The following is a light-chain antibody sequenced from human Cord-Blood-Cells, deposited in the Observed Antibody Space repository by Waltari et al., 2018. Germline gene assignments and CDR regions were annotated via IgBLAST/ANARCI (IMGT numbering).Light chain of an antibody. V-gene: IGLV2-11*01. CDR1: SSDVGGYNY. Sequence: HSALPHPRSVSGSPGQSVTLSCTGTSSDVGGYNYVSWYQQHPGKAPKLMIYDVSKRPSGVPDRFSGSKSGNTASLTISGLQAEDEADYYCCSYAGSYTFHVVFGGGTKLTVL. CDR3: CSYAGSYTFHVV. CDR2: DVS. J-gene: IGLJ2*01.